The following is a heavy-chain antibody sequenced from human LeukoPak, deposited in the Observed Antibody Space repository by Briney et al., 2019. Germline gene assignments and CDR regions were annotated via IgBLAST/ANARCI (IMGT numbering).Heavy chain of an antibody. V-gene: IGHV1-8*01. D-gene: IGHD2-2*01. CDR2: MNPNSGNT. J-gene: IGHJ5*02. CDR1: GYTFTSYD. CDR3: ARVPRRGDRFDP. Sequence: ASVKVSCKASGYTFTSYDTNWVRQATGQGLEWMGWMNPNSGNTGYAQEFQDRVTMTRNTSISTAYMELSSLRSEDTAVYYCARVPRRGDRFDPWGQGTLVTVSS.